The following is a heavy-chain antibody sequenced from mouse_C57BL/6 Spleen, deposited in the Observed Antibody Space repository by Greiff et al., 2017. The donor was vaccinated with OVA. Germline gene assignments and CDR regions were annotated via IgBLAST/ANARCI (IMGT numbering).Heavy chain of an antibody. D-gene: IGHD2-5*01. CDR3: ARKESNYPMDY. V-gene: IGHV1-80*01. Sequence: QVHVKQSGAELVKPGASVKISCKASGYAFSSYWMNWVKQRPGKGLEWIGQIYPGDGDTNYNGKFKGKATLTADKSSSTAYMQLSSLTSEDSAVYCCARKESNYPMDYWGQGTSVTVSS. J-gene: IGHJ4*01. CDR2: IYPGDGDT. CDR1: GYAFSSYW.